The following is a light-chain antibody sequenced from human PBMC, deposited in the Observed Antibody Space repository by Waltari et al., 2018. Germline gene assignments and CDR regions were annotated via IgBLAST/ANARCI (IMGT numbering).Light chain of an antibody. CDR2: GAS. V-gene: IGKV1-39*01. CDR1: QSIGSY. CDR3: QQSYNTPYT. Sequence: DIQMTQSPSSLSASVGDRVTITCRASQSIGSYLSWCQPKPGKAPKRLIYGASSLQSGVPSRFSGSESGTDFTLTISSLQPEDSATYYCQQSYNTPYTFGQGTKLEI. J-gene: IGKJ2*01.